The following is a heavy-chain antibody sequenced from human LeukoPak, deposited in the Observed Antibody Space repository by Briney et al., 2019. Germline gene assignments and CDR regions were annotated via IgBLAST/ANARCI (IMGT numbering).Heavy chain of an antibody. V-gene: IGHV4-34*01. J-gene: IGHJ4*02. CDR1: GGSFSGYY. CDR3: ARAPQNGAVAGLAY. Sequence: SETLSLTCAVYGGSFSGYYWSWIRQPPGKGLEWIGEINHSGSTNYNPSLKSRVTISVDTSKNQFSLKLSSVTAADTAVYYCARAPQNGAVAGLAYWGQGTLVTVSS. D-gene: IGHD6-19*01. CDR2: INHSGST.